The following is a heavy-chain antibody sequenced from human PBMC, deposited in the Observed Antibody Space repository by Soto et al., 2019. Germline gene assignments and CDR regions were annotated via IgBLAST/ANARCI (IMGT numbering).Heavy chain of an antibody. D-gene: IGHD2-21*02. V-gene: IGHV3-23*01. CDR3: AKDRLAYCGGDCYWADAFDI. CDR2: ISGSGGST. J-gene: IGHJ3*02. Sequence: GGALRLSCAASGFTFSCYAMSWVRQSPGKGLEWVSAISGSGGSTYYADSVKGRFTISRDNSKNTLYLQMNSLRAEDTAVYYCAKDRLAYCGGDCYWADAFDIWGQGTMVTVSS. CDR1: GFTFSCYA.